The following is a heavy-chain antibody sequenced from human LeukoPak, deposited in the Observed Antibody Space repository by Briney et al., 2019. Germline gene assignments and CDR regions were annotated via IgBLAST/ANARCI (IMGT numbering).Heavy chain of an antibody. D-gene: IGHD3-3*01. Sequence: AASVKVSCKVSGYTLTELSMHWVRQAPGKGLEWMGGFDPEDGETIYAQKFQGRVTMTEDTSTDTAYMELSSLRSEDTGVYYCATVRTIFGPHYYMDVWGKGTTVTVSS. CDR2: FDPEDGET. CDR1: GYTLTELS. V-gene: IGHV1-24*01. CDR3: ATVRTIFGPHYYMDV. J-gene: IGHJ6*03.